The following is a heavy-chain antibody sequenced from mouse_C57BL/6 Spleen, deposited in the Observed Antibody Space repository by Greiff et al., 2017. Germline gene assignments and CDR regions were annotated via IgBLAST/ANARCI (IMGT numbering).Heavy chain of an antibody. CDR1: GFSFNTYA. D-gene: IGHD1-1*01. V-gene: IGHV10-1*01. CDR2: IRSKSNNYAT. CDR3: VSHSYGSSHHAMDY. Sequence: EVKVVESGGGLVQPKGSLKLSCAASGFSFNTYAMNWVRQAPGKGLEWVARIRSKSNNYATYYADSVKDRFTISRDDSESMLYLQMNNLKTEDTAMYYGVSHSYGSSHHAMDYWGQGTSVTVSS. J-gene: IGHJ4*01.